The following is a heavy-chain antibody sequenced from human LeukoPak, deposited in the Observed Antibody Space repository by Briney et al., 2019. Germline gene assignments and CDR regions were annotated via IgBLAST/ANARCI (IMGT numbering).Heavy chain of an antibody. Sequence: GGSLRLSCAASGFTFSSYAMHWVRQDPGKGLEWVAVISYDGSNKYYADSVKGRFTISRDNSKNTLYLQMNSLRAEDTAVYYCARDLGSAYGGNLGSFDYWGQGTLVTVSS. V-gene: IGHV3-30-3*01. D-gene: IGHD4-23*01. CDR3: ARDLGSAYGGNLGSFDY. J-gene: IGHJ4*02. CDR2: ISYDGSNK. CDR1: GFTFSSYA.